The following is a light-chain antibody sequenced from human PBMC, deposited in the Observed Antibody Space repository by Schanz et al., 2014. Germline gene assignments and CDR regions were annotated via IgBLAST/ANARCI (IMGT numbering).Light chain of an antibody. CDR3: QKYNGAPPWT. Sequence: DIQMTQSPSSLSASVGDRVTITCRASQGISSYLAWYQQKPGKAPKLLIYAAASLESGVPSRFSGSGSGTDFTLTINSLQPEDVATYYCQKYNGAPPWTFGQGTKVEIK. CDR2: AAA. V-gene: IGKV1-27*01. CDR1: QGISSY. J-gene: IGKJ1*01.